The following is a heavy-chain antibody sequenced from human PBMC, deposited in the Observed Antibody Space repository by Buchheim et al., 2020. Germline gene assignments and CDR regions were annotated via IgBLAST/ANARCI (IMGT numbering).Heavy chain of an antibody. CDR1: GFTFSSYG. CDR3: AEGAHYGDYVGGYYCYGMDV. D-gene: IGHD4-17*01. J-gene: IGHJ6*02. V-gene: IGHV3-30*18. Sequence: QVQLVESGGGVVQPGRSLRLSCAASGFTFSSYGMHWVRQAPGKGLEWVAVISYDGSNKYYADSVKGRFTISSDNSKNLLYLQMNSLRAEDTAVYYCAEGAHYGDYVGGYYCYGMDVWGQGTT. CDR2: ISYDGSNK.